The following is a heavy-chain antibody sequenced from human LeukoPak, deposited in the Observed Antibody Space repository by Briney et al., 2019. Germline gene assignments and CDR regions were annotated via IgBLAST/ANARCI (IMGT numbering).Heavy chain of an antibody. Sequence: SETLSLTCVVSGGSISSGTHYWSWIRQPPGKGLEWIGCLYYNGNTNYNPSLKSRVTIPVDTSENQFSLKLSSVTAADTAVYYCARGRSSDYWGQGTLVTVSS. J-gene: IGHJ4*02. CDR1: GGSISSGTHY. V-gene: IGHV4-61*01. CDR3: ARGRSSDY. D-gene: IGHD6-6*01. CDR2: LYYNGNT.